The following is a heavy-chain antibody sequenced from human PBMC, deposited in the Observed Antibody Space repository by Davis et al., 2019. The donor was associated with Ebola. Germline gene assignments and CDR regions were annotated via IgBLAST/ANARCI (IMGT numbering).Heavy chain of an antibody. D-gene: IGHD3-9*01. J-gene: IGHJ4*02. CDR2: ISGFNTNT. CDR1: GYTLTSYG. CDR3: ARAPNYDVLTGTSSYYFDY. V-gene: IGHV1-18*04. Sequence: ALVKVSCKSSGYTLTSYGLVWVRQAPGLGLEWMGWISGFNTNTNFAQKFQGRVTVSKDTSTNTAYMDLRSLTSDDTAIYYCARAPNYDVLTGTSSYYFDYWGQGTLVTVSS.